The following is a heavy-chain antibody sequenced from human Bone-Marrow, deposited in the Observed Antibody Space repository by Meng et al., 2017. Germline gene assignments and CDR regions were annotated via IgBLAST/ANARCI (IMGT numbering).Heavy chain of an antibody. Sequence: QRVRSWPELQKPGSAVKDPRKPYGHNFPTCNLHWVRRATVQGLEWMGRINPKSGDTHYAKKFPARVTMTGDTSISTAYMELSGLRSDDTAMYYCARDEDISAAGKLFGDYWGQGTLVTVSS. J-gene: IGHJ4*02. CDR2: INPKSGDT. CDR3: ARDEDISAAGKLFGDY. D-gene: IGHD6-25*01. CDR1: GHNFPTCN. V-gene: IGHV1-2*06.